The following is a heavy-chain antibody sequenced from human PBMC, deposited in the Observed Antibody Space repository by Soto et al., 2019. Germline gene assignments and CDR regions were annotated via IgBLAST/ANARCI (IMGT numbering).Heavy chain of an antibody. Sequence: GGSLRLSCGVSGFIFSRYGMHWVRQAPVKGLEWVTGISYDGGERFYADSVKGRFTISRDNSKNRLDLQMSSLRPEDTAVYYCARDLPLYCRGDCNFDFWGQGTLVTVSS. D-gene: IGHD2-21*02. CDR2: ISYDGGER. CDR1: GFIFSRYG. V-gene: IGHV3-30*03. J-gene: IGHJ4*02. CDR3: ARDLPLYCRGDCNFDF.